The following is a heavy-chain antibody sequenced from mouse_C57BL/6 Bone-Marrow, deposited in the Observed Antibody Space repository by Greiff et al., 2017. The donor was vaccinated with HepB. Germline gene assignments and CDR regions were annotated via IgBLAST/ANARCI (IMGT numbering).Heavy chain of an antibody. CDR3: ARGYSNYAWFAY. V-gene: IGHV5-12*01. CDR1: GFTFSDYY. Sequence: EVQRVESGGGLVQPGGSLKLSCAASGFTFSDYYMYWVRQTPEKRLEWVAYISNGGGSTYYPDTVKGRFTISRDNAKNTLYLQMSRLKSEDTAMYYCARGYSNYAWFAYWGQGTLVTVSA. J-gene: IGHJ3*01. CDR2: ISNGGGST. D-gene: IGHD2-5*01.